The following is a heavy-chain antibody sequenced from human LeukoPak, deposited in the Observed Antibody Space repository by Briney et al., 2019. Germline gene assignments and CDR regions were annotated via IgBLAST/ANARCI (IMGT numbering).Heavy chain of an antibody. J-gene: IGHJ6*03. CDR2: INPSDGST. D-gene: IGHD3/OR15-3a*01. Sequence: ASVKVSCKASGYTFTNYFIHWMRQAPGQGLKWMGIINPSDGSTNYAQKFQGRVTITADESTSTAYMELSSLRSEDTAVYYCARLIWSGGNYYNMDVWGKGTTVTVSS. V-gene: IGHV1-46*01. CDR1: GYTFTNYF. CDR3: ARLIWSGGNYYNMDV.